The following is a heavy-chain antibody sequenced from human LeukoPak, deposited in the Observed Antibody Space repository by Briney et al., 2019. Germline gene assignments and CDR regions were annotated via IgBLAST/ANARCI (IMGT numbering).Heavy chain of an antibody. CDR2: ISWNSGTI. CDR3: ARDEAGDGGTD. D-gene: IGHD3-16*01. J-gene: IGHJ4*02. Sequence: GGSLRLSCEASGFSFDDYAMHWVRQRPGKGLEWVSGISWNSGTIPYADSVKGRFTISRDNAKSSLYLQMNSLRAEDTALYHCARDEAGDGGTDWGQGTLDTVSS. V-gene: IGHV3-9*01. CDR1: GFSFDDYA.